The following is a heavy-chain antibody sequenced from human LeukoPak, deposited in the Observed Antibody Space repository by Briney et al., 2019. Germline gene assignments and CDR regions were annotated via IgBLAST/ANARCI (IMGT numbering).Heavy chain of an antibody. CDR3: ARAMVRGVRGYYYYGMDV. D-gene: IGHD3-10*01. CDR1: GFTFSSYA. CDR2: ISGSGGST. J-gene: IGHJ6*02. V-gene: IGHV3-23*01. Sequence: TGGSLRLSCAASGFTFSSYAMSWVRQAPGKGLEWVSAISGSGGSTYYADSVKGRFTISRDNSKNTLYLQMNSLRAEDTAVYYCARAMVRGVRGYYYYGMDVWGQGTTVTVSS.